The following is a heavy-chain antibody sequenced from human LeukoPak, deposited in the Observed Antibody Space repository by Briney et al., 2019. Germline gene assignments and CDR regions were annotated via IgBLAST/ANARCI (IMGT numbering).Heavy chain of an antibody. J-gene: IGHJ4*02. CDR2: IYSGGST. D-gene: IGHD3-10*01. Sequence: GGSLRLSCAASGFIVSSNYMSWVRQAPGKGLEWVSVIYSGGSTHYADSVKGRFTISRDNSKNTLDLQMNSLRAEDTAVYSCAKYTSGTSYRGLDQWGQGTLVTVSS. CDR3: AKYTSGTSYRGLDQ. V-gene: IGHV3-53*01. CDR1: GFIVSSNY.